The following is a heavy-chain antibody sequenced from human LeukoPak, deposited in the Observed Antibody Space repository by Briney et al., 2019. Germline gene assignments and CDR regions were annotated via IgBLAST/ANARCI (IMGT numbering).Heavy chain of an antibody. CDR3: ARMDGYCGGDCYSGWFDP. J-gene: IGHJ5*02. Sequence: SETLSLTCTVSGGSISNYYWSWIRQPPGKGLEWIGSIYYSGSTYYNPSLKSRVTISVDTSKNQFSLKLSSVTAADTAVYYCARMDGYCGGDCYSGWFDPWGQGTLVTVSS. V-gene: IGHV4-59*05. CDR2: IYYSGST. CDR1: GGSISNYY. D-gene: IGHD2-21*02.